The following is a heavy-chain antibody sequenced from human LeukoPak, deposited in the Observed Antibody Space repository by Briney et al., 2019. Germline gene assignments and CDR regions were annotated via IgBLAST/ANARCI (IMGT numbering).Heavy chain of an antibody. CDR1: GYTFTNYA. V-gene: IGHV1-18*01. CDR3: ARLRLGELSLGFDP. J-gene: IGHJ5*02. CDR2: ISPYNGDR. D-gene: IGHD3-16*02. Sequence: ASVKVSCKSSGYTFTNYAITWVRQAPGQGPEWMGWISPYNGDRRDALKFQDRVTMTTDTSTTTAYMELRSLRSDDTAVYYCARLRLGELSLGFDPWGQGTLVTVSS.